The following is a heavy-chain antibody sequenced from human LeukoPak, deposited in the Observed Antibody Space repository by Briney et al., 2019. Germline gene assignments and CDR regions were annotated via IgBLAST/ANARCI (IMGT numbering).Heavy chain of an antibody. Sequence: PGGSLRLSCAASGFTFSSYGMHWVRQAPGKGLEWVAVISYDGSNKYYADSVKGRFTISRDNSKNTLYLQMNSPRAEDTAVYYCAKGPHPYYDTYYYFDYWGQGTLVTVSS. CDR3: AKGPHPYYDTYYYFDY. CDR1: GFTFSSYG. J-gene: IGHJ4*02. D-gene: IGHD3-3*01. V-gene: IGHV3-30*18. CDR2: ISYDGSNK.